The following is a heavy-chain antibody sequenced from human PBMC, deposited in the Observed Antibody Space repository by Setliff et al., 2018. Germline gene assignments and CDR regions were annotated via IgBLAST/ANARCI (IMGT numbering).Heavy chain of an antibody. J-gene: IGHJ4*02. CDR1: GDSFSDYY. D-gene: IGHD2-2*01. CDR3: RLAHCNTTSCEEALDF. V-gene: IGHV4-34*01. Sequence: SETLSLTCTVYGDSFSDYYWSWIRQPPGKGLEWIEEINHSGRTNYNPSLKSRVTMSVDTSKNQFSLNLNSVTAADTAVYYFRLAHCNTTSCEEALDFWSQGTLVTVSS. CDR2: INHSGRT.